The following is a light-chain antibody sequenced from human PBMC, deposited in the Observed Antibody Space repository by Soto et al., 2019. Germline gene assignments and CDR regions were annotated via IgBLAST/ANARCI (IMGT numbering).Light chain of an antibody. V-gene: IGKV3-20*01. Sequence: EIVLTQSPGTLSLSPGERATLSCRASQSVANNYLAWYQQKPGQAPRLLIYGASIRATGVPYRFSGSGSGTDFTLSITRLEPEDFAVYYCQQYGNSPLMFTFGEGTNLEVK. CDR2: GAS. CDR1: QSVANNY. J-gene: IGKJ2*01. CDR3: QQYGNSPLMFT.